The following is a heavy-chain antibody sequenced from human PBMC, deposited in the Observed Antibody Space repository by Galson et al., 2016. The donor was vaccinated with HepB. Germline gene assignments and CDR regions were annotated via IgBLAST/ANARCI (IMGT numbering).Heavy chain of an antibody. Sequence: QSGAEVKKPGESLRISCMGSGYNFITYWISWVRQMPGKGLEWMGSIDPSDSYTNYSPSFQGHVTISTDRSISTAYLQWSSLKAPDTAIYYCANRLYSSGSFDYWGQGTLVTVSS. J-gene: IGHJ4*02. CDR2: IDPSDSYT. D-gene: IGHD6-19*01. CDR3: ANRLYSSGSFDY. CDR1: GYNFITYW. V-gene: IGHV5-10-1*01.